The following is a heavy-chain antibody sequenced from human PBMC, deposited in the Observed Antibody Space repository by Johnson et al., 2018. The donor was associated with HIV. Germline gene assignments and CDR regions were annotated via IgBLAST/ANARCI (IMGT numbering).Heavy chain of an antibody. CDR2: IYSGGST. D-gene: IGHD4-23*01. CDR3: ASSATTVVMEGFAFDI. V-gene: IGHV3-66*02. J-gene: IGHJ3*02. Sequence: EVQLVESGGGLVQPGGSLRLSCAASGFTVSSNYMSWVRQAPGKGLEWVSVIYSGGSTYYADSVKGRFTISRDNSKNTLYLQMNSLRAEYTAVYYCASSATTVVMEGFAFDIWGQGTMVTVSS. CDR1: GFTVSSNY.